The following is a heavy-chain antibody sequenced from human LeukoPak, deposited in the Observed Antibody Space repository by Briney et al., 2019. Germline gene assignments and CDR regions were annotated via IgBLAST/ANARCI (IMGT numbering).Heavy chain of an antibody. CDR3: VRFALTSSLDH. V-gene: IGHV5-51*01. Sequence: GESLKISCKISGYKLTNNWIDWVRQVPGKGLEWMGLIYPGYSDAKYSPSFQGQVTLSVDASISTAYLQLSGLRASDTAIYYCVRFALTSSLDHWGQXTLVTVSS. J-gene: IGHJ5*02. CDR1: GYKLTNNW. CDR2: IYPGYSDA. D-gene: IGHD6-13*01.